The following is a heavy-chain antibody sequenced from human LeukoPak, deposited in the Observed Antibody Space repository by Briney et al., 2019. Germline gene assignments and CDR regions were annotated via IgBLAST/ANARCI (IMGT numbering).Heavy chain of an antibody. CDR1: GHTFTGYY. D-gene: IGHD6-6*01. V-gene: IGHV1-2*02. CDR3: ARVGIAARSLDY. CDR2: INPNSGGT. J-gene: IGHJ4*02. Sequence: AASVKVSCKASGHTFTGYYMHWVRQAPGQGLEWMGWINPNSGGTNYAQKFQGRVTMTRDTSISTAYMELSRLRSDDTAVYYCARVGIAARSLDYWGQGTLVTVSS.